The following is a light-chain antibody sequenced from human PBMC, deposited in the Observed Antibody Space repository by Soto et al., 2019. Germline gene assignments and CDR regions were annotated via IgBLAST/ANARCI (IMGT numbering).Light chain of an antibody. CDR3: SSYTSSSTLLYV. V-gene: IGLV1-44*01. J-gene: IGLJ1*01. CDR2: INN. Sequence: QSVLTQPPSASGTPGQRVTISCSGSSSKIGSNDVNWYQQLPGTAPKLLIYINNQRPSGVPDRFSGSKSGNTASLTISGLQAEDEADYYCSSYTSSSTLLYVFGTGTKLTVL. CDR1: SSKIGSND.